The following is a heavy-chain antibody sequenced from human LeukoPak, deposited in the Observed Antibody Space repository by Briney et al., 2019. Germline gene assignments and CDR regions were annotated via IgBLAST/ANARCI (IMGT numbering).Heavy chain of an antibody. CDR2: ISPYNDNT. Sequence: GASVKVSCKASGYTFTTYGISWVRQAPGEGPEWMGWISPYNDNTKYAQKLQGRVTMTTDTSTSTAYMELRSLRSDDTAVYYCAREMPAADGSDASDIWGQGTMVTVSS. V-gene: IGHV1-18*01. CDR3: AREMPAADGSDASDI. CDR1: GYTFTTYG. D-gene: IGHD6-13*01. J-gene: IGHJ3*02.